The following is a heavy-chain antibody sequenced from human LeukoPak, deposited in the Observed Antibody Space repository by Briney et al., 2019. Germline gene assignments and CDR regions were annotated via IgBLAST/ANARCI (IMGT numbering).Heavy chain of an antibody. CDR2: MRRDGNEI. J-gene: IGHJ4*02. D-gene: IGHD3-10*01. Sequence: GGSLRLSCSASGFTFSTYWMSWVRQAPGKGLEWVANMRRDGNEIYYLDSVRGRFTISRDNAKNSLYLQMNSLRAEDTAVYYCARDRGLLWFGEASNYFDYWGQGTLVTVSP. V-gene: IGHV3-7*01. CDR1: GFTFSTYW. CDR3: ARDRGLLWFGEASNYFDY.